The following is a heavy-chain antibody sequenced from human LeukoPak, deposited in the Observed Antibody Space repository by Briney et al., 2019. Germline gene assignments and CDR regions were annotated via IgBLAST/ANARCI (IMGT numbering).Heavy chain of an antibody. D-gene: IGHD6-19*01. J-gene: IGHJ5*02. CDR1: GFTFSSYE. CDR3: AREGSGWYVGGNWFDP. V-gene: IGHV3-48*03. Sequence: GGSLRLSCAAFGFTFSSYEMNWVRQAPGKGLEWVSYISSSGSTIYYADSVKGRFTISRDNAKNSLYLQMNSLRAEDTAVYYCAREGSGWYVGGNWFDPWGQGTLVTVSS. CDR2: ISSSGSTI.